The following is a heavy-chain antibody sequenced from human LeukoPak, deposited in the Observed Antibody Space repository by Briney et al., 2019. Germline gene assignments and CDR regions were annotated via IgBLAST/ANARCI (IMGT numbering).Heavy chain of an antibody. Sequence: PSETLSLTCTVSGGSISSSSYYWGWIRQPPGKGLEWIGSIYYSGSTYYNPSLKSRVTISVDTSKNQFSLKLSSVTAADTAVYYYARVAPELRYFDWSHEQRVYFDYWGQGTLVTVSS. J-gene: IGHJ4*02. V-gene: IGHV4-39*07. D-gene: IGHD3-9*01. CDR2: IYYSGST. CDR3: ARVAPELRYFDWSHEQRVYFDY. CDR1: GGSISSSSYY.